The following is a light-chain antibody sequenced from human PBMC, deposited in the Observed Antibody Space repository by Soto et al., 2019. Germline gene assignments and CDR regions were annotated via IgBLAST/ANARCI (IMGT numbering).Light chain of an antibody. J-gene: IGLJ1*01. V-gene: IGLV2-11*01. CDR1: SSDVGGYNY. CDR2: DVS. CDR3: CSYAGSYTNYV. Sequence: QSVLTQPRSVSGSPGQSVTISCTGTSSDVGGYNYVSWYQQHPGKAPKLMIYDVSKRPSGVPDRFSGSKSGNTASLTISGLQAEHEADYYCCSYAGSYTNYVFGTGTKLTVL.